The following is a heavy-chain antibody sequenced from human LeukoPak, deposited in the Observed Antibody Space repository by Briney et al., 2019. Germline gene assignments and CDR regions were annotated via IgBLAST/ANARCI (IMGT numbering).Heavy chain of an antibody. CDR1: GYTFTSYW. CDR3: ARAAPPGIAAAGRGYWFDP. J-gene: IGHJ5*02. D-gene: IGHD6-13*01. Sequence: GESLKISCKGSGYTFTSYWISWVRQLPAKGLEWRGIIYPGDSDTRYSPSFQGQVTISADKSISTAYLQWSSLKASDTAMYYCARAAPPGIAAAGRGYWFDPWGQGTLVTVSS. CDR2: IYPGDSDT. V-gene: IGHV5-51*03.